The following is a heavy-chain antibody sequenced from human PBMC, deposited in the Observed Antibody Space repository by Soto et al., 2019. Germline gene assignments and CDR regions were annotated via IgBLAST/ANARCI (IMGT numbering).Heavy chain of an antibody. V-gene: IGHV1-2*04. Sequence: QVQLVQSGAEVKKPGASVKVSCKASGYTFTGNYMHWVRQAPGQGFEWMGWINVNSGGTKYAQKFQGWVTMTRDTSISTAYMELSRLRSDDTAVYHCARGDKLSLYPQLDYWGQGTLVTVSS. CDR1: GYTFTGNY. J-gene: IGHJ4*02. CDR2: INVNSGGT. D-gene: IGHD3-16*02. CDR3: ARGDKLSLYPQLDY.